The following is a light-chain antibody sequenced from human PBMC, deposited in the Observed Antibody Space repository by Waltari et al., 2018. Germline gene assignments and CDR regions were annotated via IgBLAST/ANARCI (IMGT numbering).Light chain of an antibody. V-gene: IGLV1-47*01. Sequence: QSVLTQPPSASGTPGQRVTISCSGSSSNIGTNYVNWYQPFPGTAPKPLIYRNNQRPSGVPDRFSGSKSGTSASLASSGLRSEDEAEYYCAAWDASHVVFGGGTKLTVL. J-gene: IGLJ2*01. CDR3: AAWDASHVV. CDR2: RNN. CDR1: SSNIGTNY.